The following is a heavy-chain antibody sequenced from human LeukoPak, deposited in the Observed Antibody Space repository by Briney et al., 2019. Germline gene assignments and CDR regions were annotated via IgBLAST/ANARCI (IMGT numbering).Heavy chain of an antibody. CDR3: ARGADTAMVTGAFDI. CDR2: IYPGDSDT. Sequence: GESLKISCKGSGYSFTSYWIGCVRQMPGKRLEWMGIIYPGDSDTRYSPSFQGQVTISADKSISTAYLQWSSLTASDTAMYYCARGADTAMVTGAFDIWGQGTMVTVSS. CDR1: GYSFTSYW. V-gene: IGHV5-51*01. D-gene: IGHD5-18*01. J-gene: IGHJ3*02.